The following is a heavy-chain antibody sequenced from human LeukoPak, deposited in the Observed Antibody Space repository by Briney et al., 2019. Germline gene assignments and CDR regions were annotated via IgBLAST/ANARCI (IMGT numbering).Heavy chain of an antibody. J-gene: IGHJ4*02. V-gene: IGHV4-59*01. CDR1: GGSISSYY. CDR3: ARGLGVVTAQFDY. D-gene: IGHD2-21*02. Sequence: SETLSLTCTVSGGSISSYYWSWIRQPPGKGLEWIGYIYYSGSTNYNPSLKSRVTISVDTSKNQFSLKLSSVTAADTAVYYCARGLGVVTAQFDYWGQGTLVTVSS. CDR2: IYYSGST.